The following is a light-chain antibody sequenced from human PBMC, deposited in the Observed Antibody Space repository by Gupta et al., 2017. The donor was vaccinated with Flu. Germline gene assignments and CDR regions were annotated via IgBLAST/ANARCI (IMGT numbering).Light chain of an antibody. CDR2: DAS. Sequence: DIQMTQSPSSLSASVGDRVTITCQASQDISNYLNWYQQKPGKAPKLLIYDASNLETGVPSRFIGSGSGTDFTITISSLQPEDIATYYCQQYDNLLRTFGGGTKVEIK. J-gene: IGKJ4*01. CDR3: QQYDNLLRT. V-gene: IGKV1-33*01. CDR1: QDISNY.